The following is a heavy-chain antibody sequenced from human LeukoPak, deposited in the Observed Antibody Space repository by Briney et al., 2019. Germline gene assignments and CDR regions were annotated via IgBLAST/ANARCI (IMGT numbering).Heavy chain of an antibody. V-gene: IGHV1-8*01. D-gene: IGHD3-10*01. CDR2: MNPNSGNT. CDR1: GYTLTELS. J-gene: IGHJ6*03. CDR3: ARDCGSGSYYNHYYYYMDV. Sequence: ASVKVSCKVSGYTLTELSMHWVRQATGQGLEWMGWMNPNSGNTGYAQKFQGRVTMTRNTSISTAYMELSSLRSEDTAVYYCARDCGSGSYYNHYYYYMDVWGKGTTVTISS.